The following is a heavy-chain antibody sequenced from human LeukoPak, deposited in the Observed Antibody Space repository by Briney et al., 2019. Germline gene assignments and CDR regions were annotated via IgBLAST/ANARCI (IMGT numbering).Heavy chain of an antibody. CDR2: IYYTGST. CDR1: GGSMSTYY. D-gene: IGHD4-23*01. CDR3: ARVFPEDYGGNRFDY. V-gene: IGHV4-59*12. Sequence: PSETLSLTCTVSGGSMSTYYWTWIRQPPGKGLEWIGFIYYTGSTNYNPSLKSRVTISVDKSKNQFSLKLSSVTAADTAVYYCARVFPEDYGGNRFDYWGQGTLVTVSS. J-gene: IGHJ4*02.